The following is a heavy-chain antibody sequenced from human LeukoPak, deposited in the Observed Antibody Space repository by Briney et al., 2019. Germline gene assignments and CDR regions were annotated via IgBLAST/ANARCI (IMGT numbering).Heavy chain of an antibody. CDR2: IYPGDSDT. CDR1: GYSFTSYW. V-gene: IGHV5-51*01. CDR3: ARHGVRVVPAAMNYMDV. Sequence: KPGESLKISCKGSGYSFTSYWIGWVRQMPGKGLEWMGIIYPGDSDTRYSPSFQGQVTISADKSISTAYLQWSSLKASDTAMYYCARHGVRVVPAAMNYMDVWGKGTTVTVSS. J-gene: IGHJ6*03. D-gene: IGHD2-2*01.